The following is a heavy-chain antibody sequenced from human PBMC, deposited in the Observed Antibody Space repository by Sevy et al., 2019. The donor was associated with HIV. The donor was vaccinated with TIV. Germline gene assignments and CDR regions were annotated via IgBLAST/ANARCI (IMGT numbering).Heavy chain of an antibody. J-gene: IGHJ4*02. V-gene: IGHV4-34*01. CDR3: ARTAAALFES. Sequence: SETLSLTCAVYGGSLSGYSWSWIRQPPGKGLEWIGEINHSGYTDYTPSLESRVTISIDTSKNQFSLNLTSVTAADTAIYYCARTAAALFESWGQGTLVTVSS. CDR2: INHSGYT. D-gene: IGHD2-2*01. CDR1: GGSLSGYS.